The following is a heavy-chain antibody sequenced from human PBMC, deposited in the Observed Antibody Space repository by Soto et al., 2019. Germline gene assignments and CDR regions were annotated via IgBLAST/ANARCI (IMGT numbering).Heavy chain of an antibody. Sequence: ASETLSLTCTVSGGSIRSYFWSWVRQPPGKGLEWIGQIYSSGSTYYSPSLKSRVTISVDTSENQFSLKLSSVTAADTAVYYCARHLPGSVFGQDYWGPGSQVTVSS. D-gene: IGHD2-15*01. CDR3: ARHLPGSVFGQDY. CDR1: GGSIRSYF. CDR2: IYSSGST. J-gene: IGHJ4*02. V-gene: IGHV4-59*08.